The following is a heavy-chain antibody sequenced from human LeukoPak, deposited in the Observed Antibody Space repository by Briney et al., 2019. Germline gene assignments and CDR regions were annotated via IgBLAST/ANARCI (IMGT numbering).Heavy chain of an antibody. CDR1: GFIFGNYA. V-gene: IGHV3-23*01. Sequence: QPGASLRLSCAASGFIFGNYAMYWVRQAPGKGLEWVSAISGRSGSTYYADSVKGRFTISRDSSKNTLYLQMNSLRADDTAVYYCAKWGDYDVLTGYYVSDFWGQGTLVTVSS. CDR2: ISGRSGST. D-gene: IGHD3-9*01. CDR3: AKWGDYDVLTGYYVSDF. J-gene: IGHJ4*02.